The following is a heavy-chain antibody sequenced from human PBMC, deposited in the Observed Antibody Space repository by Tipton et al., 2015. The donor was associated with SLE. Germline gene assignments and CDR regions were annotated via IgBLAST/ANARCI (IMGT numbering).Heavy chain of an antibody. Sequence: PGLVKPSETLSLTCTVSGASISSDSWSWIRQPPGKRLEWIGNIYTSGTNNYNHSLTSRVTMSVDTSKNQFSLKLSSVTDADTAVYYCATTSCSGDSCLVDHWCQGTLVTVSS. V-gene: IGHV4-4*09. D-gene: IGHD2-15*01. CDR3: ATTSCSGDSCLVDH. CDR1: GASISSDS. J-gene: IGHJ4*02. CDR2: IYTSGTN.